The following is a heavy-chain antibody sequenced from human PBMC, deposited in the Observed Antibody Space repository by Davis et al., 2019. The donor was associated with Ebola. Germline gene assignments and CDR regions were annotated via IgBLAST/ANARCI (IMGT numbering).Heavy chain of an antibody. Sequence: GGSLRLSCAASGFTFSSYAMHWVRQAPGKGLEYVSAISSNGGSTYYANSVKGRFTISRDNSKNTLYLQMGSLRAEDMAVYYCARDQAGSDFWSGYYSYWGQGTLVTVSS. CDR2: ISSNGGST. D-gene: IGHD3-3*01. CDR1: GFTFSSYA. J-gene: IGHJ4*02. V-gene: IGHV3-64*01. CDR3: ARDQAGSDFWSGYYSY.